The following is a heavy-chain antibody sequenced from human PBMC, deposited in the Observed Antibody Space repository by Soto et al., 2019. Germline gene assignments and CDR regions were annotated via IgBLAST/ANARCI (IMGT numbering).Heavy chain of an antibody. Sequence: QVQLVESGGGVVQPGRSLRLSCAASGFTFSSYGMHWVRQAPGKGLEWVAVIWYDGSNKYYADSVNGRFTISRDNSKNTLYLRMNSLRADDTAVYYCARDPHSRYCSSTSCYYGFDYWGQGTLVTVSS. V-gene: IGHV3-33*01. CDR3: ARDPHSRYCSSTSCYYGFDY. CDR2: IWYDGSNK. D-gene: IGHD2-2*01. CDR1: GFTFSSYG. J-gene: IGHJ4*02.